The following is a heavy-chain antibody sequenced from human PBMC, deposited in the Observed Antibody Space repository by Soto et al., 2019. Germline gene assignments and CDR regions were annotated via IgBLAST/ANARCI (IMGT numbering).Heavy chain of an antibody. V-gene: IGHV1-69*06. D-gene: IGHD1-1*01. CDR3: GRANWNDDGDAFDI. CDR2: IIPILYTT. Sequence: VRQAPGQGLEWMGGIIPILYTTNYAQKFQGRVTITADKSTSTAYMELSSLRSEDTAVYYCGRANWNDDGDAFDIWGQGTMVTVSS. J-gene: IGHJ3*02.